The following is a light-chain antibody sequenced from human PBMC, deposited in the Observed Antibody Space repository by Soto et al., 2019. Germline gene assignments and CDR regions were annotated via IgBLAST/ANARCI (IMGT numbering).Light chain of an antibody. CDR1: QSISSY. V-gene: IGKV1-39*01. J-gene: IGKJ5*01. CDR2: AAS. CDR3: QQLNSYPIT. Sequence: DIQMTQSPSSLSASVGDRVTITCRASQSISSYLNWYQKKPGKDPKLLIYAASTLQSGVPSRFSGSGSGTGFTLTISSLQPEDFATYECQQLNSYPITVGQGTRREIK.